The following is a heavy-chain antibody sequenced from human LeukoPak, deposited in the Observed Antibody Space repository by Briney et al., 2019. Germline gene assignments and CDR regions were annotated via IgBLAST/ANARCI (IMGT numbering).Heavy chain of an antibody. Sequence: PGGSLRLSCAASGFTFSSYSMNWVRQAPGKGLEWVSSISSSSYIYYADSVKGRFTISRDNAKNSLYLQMNSLRAEDTAVYYCARGYSGNHFDYWGQGTLVTVSS. CDR1: GFTFSSYS. D-gene: IGHD5-12*01. J-gene: IGHJ4*02. CDR2: ISSSSYI. CDR3: ARGYSGNHFDY. V-gene: IGHV3-21*01.